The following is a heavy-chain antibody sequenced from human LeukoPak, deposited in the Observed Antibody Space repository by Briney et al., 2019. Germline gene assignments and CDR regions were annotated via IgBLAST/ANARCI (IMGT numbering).Heavy chain of an antibody. V-gene: IGHV1-46*01. D-gene: IGHD3-22*01. J-gene: IGHJ3*02. CDR1: GYTFTSYY. CDR2: INPSGGST. Sequence: ASVKVSCKASGYTFTSYYMHWVRQAPGQGLEWMGLINPSGGSTSYAQKFQGRVTMTRDTSTSTVYMELSSLRSEDTAVYYCARDLSGYDSSGNDAFDIWGQGTMVTVSS. CDR3: ARDLSGYDSSGNDAFDI.